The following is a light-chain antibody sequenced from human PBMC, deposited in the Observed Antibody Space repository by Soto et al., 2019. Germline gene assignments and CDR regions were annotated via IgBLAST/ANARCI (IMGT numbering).Light chain of an antibody. CDR3: SSYTSSSICYV. CDR1: SRDVGGYNY. J-gene: IGLJ1*01. Sequence: QSALTQPASVSGSPGQSITISCTGTSRDVGGYNYVSWYQQHPGKAPKLMIYDVSNRPSGVSNRFSGSKSVNTASLTISGLQAEDDADYYCSSYTSSSICYVFGTGTKLTVL. V-gene: IGLV2-14*01. CDR2: DVS.